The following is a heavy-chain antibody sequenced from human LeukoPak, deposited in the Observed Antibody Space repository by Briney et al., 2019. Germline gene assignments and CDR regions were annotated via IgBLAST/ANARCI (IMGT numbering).Heavy chain of an antibody. CDR2: ISSSGSTI. CDR1: GFTVSSNY. D-gene: IGHD1-14*01. Sequence: GGSLRLSCAASGFTVSSNYMSWIRQAPGKGLEWVSYISSSGSTIYYADSVKGRFTISRDNAKNSLYLQMNSLRAEDTAVYYCAKTAPKYYFDYWGQGTLVTVSS. V-gene: IGHV3-11*01. CDR3: AKTAPKYYFDY. J-gene: IGHJ4*02.